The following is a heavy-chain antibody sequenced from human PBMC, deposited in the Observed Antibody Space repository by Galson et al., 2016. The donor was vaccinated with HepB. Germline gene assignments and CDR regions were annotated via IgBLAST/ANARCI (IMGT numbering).Heavy chain of an antibody. CDR1: GFPFSSYW. CDR2: VNEDGRDT. Sequence: SLRLSCAASGFPFSSYWMNWVRQAPGKGLEWVASVNEDGRDTYYVDSVRGRFTISRDNAKNSLYLQMDSLRAEDTAVYYCVRYRSPTYGMDVWGQGTTVAVSS. J-gene: IGHJ6*02. CDR3: VRYRSPTYGMDV. D-gene: IGHD3-16*02. V-gene: IGHV3-7*05.